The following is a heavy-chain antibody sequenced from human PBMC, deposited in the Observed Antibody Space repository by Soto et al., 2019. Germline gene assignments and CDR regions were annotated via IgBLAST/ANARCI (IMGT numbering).Heavy chain of an antibody. CDR3: AKDDKYSGSKHAFDI. J-gene: IGHJ3*02. Sequence: EVQVVESGGGLVQPGGSLRLSCAVSGFTFSTSAMSWVRQAPGKGLEWVSGISDSGGSTWYADSVKGRFTLSRDNSKMTVYLQMNSLRAEDTAVYYCAKDDKYSGSKHAFDIWGQGTMVTVSS. CDR2: ISDSGGST. CDR1: GFTFSTSA. D-gene: IGHD1-26*01. V-gene: IGHV3-23*04.